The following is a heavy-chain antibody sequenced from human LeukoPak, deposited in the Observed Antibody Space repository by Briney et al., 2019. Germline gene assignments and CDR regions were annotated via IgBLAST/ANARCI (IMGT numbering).Heavy chain of an antibody. V-gene: IGHV4-4*02. CDR1: GGSISSSNW. D-gene: IGHD3-10*01. CDR3: TTDSPDHLLVWFGEQPSYGMDV. Sequence: PSETLSLTCAVSGGSISSSNWWSWVGQPPGKGLEWIGEIYHSGATNYNPSLKSRVTISVDKSKNQFSLKLSSVTAADTAVYYCTTDSPDHLLVWFGEQPSYGMDVWGQGTTVTVSS. CDR2: IYHSGAT. J-gene: IGHJ6*02.